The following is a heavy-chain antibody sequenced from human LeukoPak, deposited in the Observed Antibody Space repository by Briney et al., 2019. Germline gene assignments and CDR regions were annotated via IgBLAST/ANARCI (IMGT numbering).Heavy chain of an antibody. D-gene: IGHD2-15*01. J-gene: IGHJ4*02. V-gene: IGHV4-4*02. CDR3: ARVVVGATPNFDY. CDR1: GGSISRSNW. Sequence: SGTLSLTCAVSGGSISRSNWWSWVRQPPGKGLEWIGEVYHSGDTNYNPSLKSRVTISADKSNNQFSLRLNSVTAADTAVYYCARVVVGATPNFDYWGQGTRVTVSS. CDR2: VYHSGDT.